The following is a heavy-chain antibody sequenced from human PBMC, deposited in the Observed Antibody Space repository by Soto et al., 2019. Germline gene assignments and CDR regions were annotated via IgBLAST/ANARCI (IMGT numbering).Heavy chain of an antibody. D-gene: IGHD6-19*01. V-gene: IGHV4-4*02. CDR1: GGSISSSNW. CDR3: ARVSAVAGARSHFAY. CDR2: IYHSGST. J-gene: IGHJ4*02. Sequence: QVQLQESGPGLVKPSGTLSLTCAVSGGSISSSNWWSWVRQPPGKGLEWIGEIYHSGSTNYNPSLKNRVTIXXDXSXXRLSLKLSSVTAADTAVYYCARVSAVAGARSHFAYWGQGTLVTVSS.